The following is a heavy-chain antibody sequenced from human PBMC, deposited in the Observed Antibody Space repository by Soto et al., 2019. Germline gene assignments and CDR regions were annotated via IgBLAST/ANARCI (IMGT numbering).Heavy chain of an antibody. D-gene: IGHD2-15*01. CDR3: ARDRQSYSYYYYGMDV. Sequence: GGSLRLSCAASGFTFSSYSMNWVRQAPGKGLEWVSSITSSSSYIYYADSVKGRFTISRDNAKNSLYLQMNSLRAEDTAVYYCARDRQSYSYYYYGMDVWGQGTTVTVS. CDR1: GFTFSSYS. V-gene: IGHV3-21*01. CDR2: ITSSSSYI. J-gene: IGHJ6*02.